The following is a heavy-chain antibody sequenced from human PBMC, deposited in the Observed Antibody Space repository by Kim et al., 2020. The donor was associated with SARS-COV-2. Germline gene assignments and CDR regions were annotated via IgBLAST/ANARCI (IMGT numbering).Heavy chain of an antibody. CDR1: GGSFSGYY. D-gene: IGHD6-13*01. CDR2: INHSGST. CDR3: ASYRSSWGNFYY. Sequence: SETLSLTCAVYGGSFSGYYWSWIRQPPGKGLEWIGEINHSGSTNYNPSLKSRVTISVDTSKNQFSLKLSSVTAADTAVYYCASYRSSWGNFYYWGQGTLVTVSA. J-gene: IGHJ4*02. V-gene: IGHV4-34*01.